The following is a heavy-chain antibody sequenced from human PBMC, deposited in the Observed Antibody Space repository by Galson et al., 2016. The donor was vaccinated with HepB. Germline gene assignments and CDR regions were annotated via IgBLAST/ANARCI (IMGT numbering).Heavy chain of an antibody. D-gene: IGHD6-19*01. Sequence: SLRLSCAASGFTFNSYSFHWVRQAPGKGPEWVAVISSDGRNTYYSDSVKGRFTISRDNSKNQLFLQMNSLRPEDTAVYYCGREMAGHDAFDIWGQGTMVTVSS. J-gene: IGHJ3*02. CDR3: GREMAGHDAFDI. V-gene: IGHV3-30*04. CDR2: ISSDGRNT. CDR1: GFTFNSYS.